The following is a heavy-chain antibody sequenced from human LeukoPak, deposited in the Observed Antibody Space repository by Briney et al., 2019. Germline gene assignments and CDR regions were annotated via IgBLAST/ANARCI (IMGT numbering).Heavy chain of an antibody. CDR3: ARENGDILEWSERNHWFDP. CDR2: ISSNGGST. D-gene: IGHD3-3*01. Sequence: GGSLRLSCAPSGFILRSYAMHWVRQAPGKGLEYVSAISSNGGSTNYANSVKGRFTSSRDNSKNTLYLQMGSLRAEDMAVYNCARENGDILEWSERNHWFDPWGQGTLVTVFS. CDR1: GFILRSYA. V-gene: IGHV3-64*01. J-gene: IGHJ5*02.